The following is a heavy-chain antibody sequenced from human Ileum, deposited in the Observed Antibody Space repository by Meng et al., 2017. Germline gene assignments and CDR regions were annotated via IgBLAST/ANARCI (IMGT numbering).Heavy chain of an antibody. CDR2: ISGSGGNT. CDR1: GFTFSSYA. V-gene: IGHV3-23*01. CDR3: ARSTGTTYPNFDY. D-gene: IGHD4-17*01. J-gene: IGHJ4*02. Sequence: GGSLRLSCAASGFTFSSYAMSWVRQAPGKGLEWVSTISGSGGNTYYADSVKGRFTVSRDNSKNTLYLQINSLGAEDMALYYCARSTGTTYPNFDYWGQGTLVTVSS.